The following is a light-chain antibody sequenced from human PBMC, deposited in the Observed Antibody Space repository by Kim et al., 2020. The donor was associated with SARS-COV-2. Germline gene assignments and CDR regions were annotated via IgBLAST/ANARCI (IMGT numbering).Light chain of an antibody. J-gene: IGLJ3*02. CDR3: AARDERLNDWV. CDR2: SDN. V-gene: IGLV1-44*01. CDR1: SVNTETER. Sequence: GEGLTNIYSESSVNTETERENEYQQRLATAPKRRDYSDNRRPSVVPDRFSDSKSVTSASLAISGLQSEAEGDYCCAARDERLNDWVFGGGTQLTVL.